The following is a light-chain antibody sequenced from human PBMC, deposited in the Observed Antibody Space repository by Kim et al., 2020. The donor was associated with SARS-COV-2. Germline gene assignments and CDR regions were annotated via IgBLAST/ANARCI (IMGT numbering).Light chain of an antibody. CDR1: QSVSSSY. J-gene: IGKJ1*01. CDR2: GAF. CDR3: QHYGSSRT. V-gene: IGKV3-20*01. Sequence: LSPGERVTLACRARQSVSSSYLAWYQQKPGQAPRLLIYGAFSRATGIPDRFSGSGSGTDFSLTISRLEPEDCAVYYCQHYGSSRTFGQGTKVDIK.